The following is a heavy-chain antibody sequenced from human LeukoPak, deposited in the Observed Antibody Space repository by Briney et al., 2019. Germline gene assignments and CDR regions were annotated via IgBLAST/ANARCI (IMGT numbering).Heavy chain of an antibody. J-gene: IGHJ4*02. CDR1: GGSISSYY. Sequence: SETLSLTCTVSGGSISSYYWSWIRQPAGKGLEWIGRIYTSGSTNYNPSLKSRVTISVDTSKNQFSLKLSSVTAADTAVYYCARDDSSGWYFDYWGQGTLVTVSS. D-gene: IGHD6-19*01. CDR2: IYTSGST. CDR3: ARDDSSGWYFDY. V-gene: IGHV4-4*07.